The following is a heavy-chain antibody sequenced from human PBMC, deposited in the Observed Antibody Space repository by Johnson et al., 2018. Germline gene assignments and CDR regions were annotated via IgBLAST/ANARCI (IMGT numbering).Heavy chain of an antibody. D-gene: IGHD2-21*02. J-gene: IGHJ6*02. CDR1: GFTVSSNY. Sequence: VQLVESGGGLIQPGGSLRLSCAASGFTVSSNYMSWVRQAPGKGLEWVSVIYSGGSTYYADSGKGRFTISRDNYKNTLYLQMNSLRAEDTAVYYCARNCGGDCYSSYYYYYGMDVWGQGTTVTVSS. CDR3: ARNCGGDCYSSYYYYYGMDV. V-gene: IGHV3-53*01. CDR2: IYSGGST.